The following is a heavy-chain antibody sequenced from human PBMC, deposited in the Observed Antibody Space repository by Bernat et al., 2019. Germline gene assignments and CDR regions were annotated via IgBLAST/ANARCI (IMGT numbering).Heavy chain of an antibody. CDR3: AGEIAAAGFDY. CDR1: GFTFSSYA. J-gene: IGHJ4*02. CDR2: ISYDGSNK. D-gene: IGHD6-13*01. V-gene: IGHV3-30-3*01. Sequence: QVQLVESGGGVVQPGRSLRLSCAASGFTFSSYAMHWVRQAPGKGLEWVAVISYDGSNKYYADSVKGRFTISRDNSKNTLYLQMNSLRAEDTAVYYCAGEIAAAGFDYWGQGTLVTVSS.